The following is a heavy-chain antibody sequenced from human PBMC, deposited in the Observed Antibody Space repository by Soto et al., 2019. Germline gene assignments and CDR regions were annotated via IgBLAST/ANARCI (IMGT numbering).Heavy chain of an antibody. J-gene: IGHJ4*02. CDR2: ITPFNGNT. V-gene: IGHV1-45*02. D-gene: IGHD3-22*01. CDR1: GNTFTYVY. Sequence: ASVKVSCKGSGNTFTYVYLHWVRQAPGQALEWMGWITPFNGNTKYAQKFQDRVTFTGDTSLSTAYMELSGLRSDDTAMFYCASGRYDASGYFDYWGQGTLVTVSS. CDR3: ASGRYDASGYFDY.